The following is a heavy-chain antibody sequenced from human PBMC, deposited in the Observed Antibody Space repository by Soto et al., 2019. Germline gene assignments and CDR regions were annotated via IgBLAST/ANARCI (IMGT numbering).Heavy chain of an antibody. D-gene: IGHD2-15*01. J-gene: IGHJ5*02. CDR2: IYYSGST. V-gene: IGHV4-59*08. Sequence: PSETLSLTCTVSGGSISSYYWSWIRQPPGKGPEWIGYIYYSGSTNYNPSLKSRVTISVDTSKNQFSLKLSSVTAADTAVYYCARHHFPEAEYCSGGICYDFPNWFDPWGQGTLVTVSS. CDR1: GGSISSYY. CDR3: ARHHFPEAEYCSGGICYDFPNWFDP.